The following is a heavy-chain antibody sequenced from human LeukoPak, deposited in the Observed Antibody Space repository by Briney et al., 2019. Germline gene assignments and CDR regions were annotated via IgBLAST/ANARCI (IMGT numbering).Heavy chain of an antibody. CDR2: ISVGGRYI. J-gene: IGHJ3*02. V-gene: IGHV3-21*01. D-gene: IGHD1-26*01. CDR1: GFTFTSYS. Sequence: PGGSLRLSCAASGFTFTSYSLNWVRQAQGTGLEWVSSISVGGRYIYFRASLKGRFTVSRDNAENSLYLQMNGLRVEDTAVYYCARGHSGSYQRTDAFDIGGRGTLVTVSS. CDR3: ARGHSGSYQRTDAFDI.